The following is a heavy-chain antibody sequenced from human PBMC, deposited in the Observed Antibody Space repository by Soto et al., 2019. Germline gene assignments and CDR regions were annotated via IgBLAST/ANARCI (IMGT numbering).Heavy chain of an antibody. J-gene: IGHJ4*02. Sequence: GGSLRLSCAASGFTFSSYAMSWVRQAPGKGLEWVSAISGSGGSTYYADSVKGRFTISVDNSKNPLYLQMNSLRAEDTAVYYCAKRPRAFWSGYYDYWGQGTLVTVSS. CDR1: GFTFSSYA. D-gene: IGHD3-3*01. V-gene: IGHV3-23*01. CDR2: ISGSGGST. CDR3: AKRPRAFWSGYYDY.